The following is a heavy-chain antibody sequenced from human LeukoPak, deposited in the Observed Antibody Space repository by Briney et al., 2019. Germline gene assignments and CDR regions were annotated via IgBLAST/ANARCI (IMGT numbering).Heavy chain of an antibody. V-gene: IGHV1-18*01. CDR3: ARDLIAVRPGWFDP. CDR2: ISAYNGNK. CDR1: GYTFTRYA. J-gene: IGHJ5*02. Sequence: ASVKVSRKPSGYTFTRYAISWVPQAPGQGLEWMGWISAYNGNKNYAQKLQGRVTMTTDASTSTAYMQLRSLRSDDTAVYYCARDLIAVRPGWFDPWGQGTLVTVSS. D-gene: IGHD6-6*01.